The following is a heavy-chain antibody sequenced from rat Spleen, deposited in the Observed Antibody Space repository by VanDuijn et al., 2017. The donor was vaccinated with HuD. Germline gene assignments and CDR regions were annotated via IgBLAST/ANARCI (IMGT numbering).Heavy chain of an antibody. CDR1: GFTFSNYY. CDR2: ISTGGGNT. J-gene: IGHJ2*01. V-gene: IGHV5-25*01. D-gene: IGHD1-12*02. Sequence: EVQLVESGGGLVQPGRSMKLSCAALGFTFSNYYMAWVRQAPTKGLEWVASISTGGGNTYYRDSVKGLFTISRDDAKSTLYLQMDSLRSEDTATYYCTTDYDGTYYFDYWGQGVMVTVSS. CDR3: TTDYDGTYYFDY.